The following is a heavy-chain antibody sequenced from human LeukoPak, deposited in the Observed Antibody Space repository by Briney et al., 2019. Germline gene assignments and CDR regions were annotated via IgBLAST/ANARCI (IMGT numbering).Heavy chain of an antibody. Sequence: GSTVNVSCKASGGTFSSYAISWVRQAPGQGLEWMGGIIPIFGTANYAQKFQGRVTITTDESTSTAYMELSSLRSEDTAVYYCARDIKQLRAFDIWGQGTMVTVSS. CDR1: GGTFSSYA. CDR3: ARDIKQLRAFDI. V-gene: IGHV1-69*05. CDR2: IIPIFGTA. D-gene: IGHD6-6*01. J-gene: IGHJ3*02.